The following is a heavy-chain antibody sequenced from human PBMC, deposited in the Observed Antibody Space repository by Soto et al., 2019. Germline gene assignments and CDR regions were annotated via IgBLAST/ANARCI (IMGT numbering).Heavy chain of an antibody. CDR3: GSALPVARGGFDP. Sequence: EVQLVETGGGLIQPGGSLRLSCAASGFTVSNTYMTWVRQPPGKGLECVSVIYTAGGTNYADSVKGRFIISRDNAKNTLDLQMNSRRAEDTAVYYCGSALPVARGGFDPWGQGTLVTVSS. CDR2: IYTAGGT. V-gene: IGHV3-53*02. J-gene: IGHJ5*02. CDR1: GFTVSNTY. D-gene: IGHD2-2*01.